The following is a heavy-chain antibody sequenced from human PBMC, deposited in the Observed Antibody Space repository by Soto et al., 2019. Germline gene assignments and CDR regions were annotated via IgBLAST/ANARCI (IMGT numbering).Heavy chain of an antibody. CDR1: GFTFSSYA. V-gene: IGHV3-30-3*01. Sequence: GGSLRLSCAASGFTFSSYAMHWVRQAPGKGLEWVAVISYDGSNKYYADSVKGRFTISRDNSKNTLYLQMNSLRAEDTAVYYYSRYISVYYYDRSGYSLFDYWGQGTLVTVSS. CDR3: SRYISVYYYDRSGYSLFDY. J-gene: IGHJ4*02. D-gene: IGHD3-22*01. CDR2: ISYDGSNK.